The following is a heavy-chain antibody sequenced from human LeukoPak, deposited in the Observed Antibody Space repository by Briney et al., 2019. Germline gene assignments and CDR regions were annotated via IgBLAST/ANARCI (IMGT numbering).Heavy chain of an antibody. CDR2: INPNSGVT. CDR3: ATNTAGTTDGFDY. CDR1: GYTFSGYY. D-gene: IGHD1-1*01. V-gene: IGHV1-2*02. J-gene: IGHJ4*02. Sequence: ASVKVSCKASGYTFSGYYMHWVRQAPGQGPEWMGWINPNSGVTNSAEKFQGRVTMTWDTSISTAYMELSRLGSDDTAVYYCATNTAGTTDGFDYWGQGTLVTVSS.